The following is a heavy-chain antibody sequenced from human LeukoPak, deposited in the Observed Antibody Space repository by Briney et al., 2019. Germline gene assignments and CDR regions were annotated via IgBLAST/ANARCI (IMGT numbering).Heavy chain of an antibody. J-gene: IGHJ4*02. CDR2: ISSSSSYI. CDR3: ARDFSSSWYLYFDY. V-gene: IGHV3-21*01. Sequence: PGGSLRLSCAASGFTFSSYSMNWVRQAPGKGLEWVSSISSSSSYIYYADSAKGRFTISRDNAKNSLYLQMNSLRAEDTAVYYCARDFSSSWYLYFDYWGQGTLVTVSS. D-gene: IGHD6-13*01. CDR1: GFTFSSYS.